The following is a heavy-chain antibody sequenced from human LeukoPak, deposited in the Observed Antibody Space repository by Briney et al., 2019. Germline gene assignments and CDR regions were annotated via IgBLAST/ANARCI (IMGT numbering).Heavy chain of an antibody. CDR1: GFTFSSYA. V-gene: IGHV3-23*01. CDR3: AKGNPYYYDSSGYYYSDY. CDR2: ISGSGGST. J-gene: IGHJ4*02. D-gene: IGHD3-22*01. Sequence: PGGSLRLSCAASGFTFSSYAMSWVRQAPGKGLEWVSAISGSGGSTYYADSVKGRFTISRDNSKNTLCLQMNSLRAEDTAVYYCAKGNPYYYDSSGYYYSDYWGQGTLVTVSS.